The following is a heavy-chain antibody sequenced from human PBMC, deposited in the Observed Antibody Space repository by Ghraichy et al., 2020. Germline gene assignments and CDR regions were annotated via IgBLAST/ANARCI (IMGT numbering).Heavy chain of an antibody. CDR3: AKDRFQTSDSSGFGYFDR. D-gene: IGHD3-22*01. Sequence: GGSLRLSCAASGFTFSSYAMSWVRQAPGKGLEWVSTISGSGGSTYYADSVKGRFTISRDNSKNTVYLQMNSLRAEDTAVYYCAKDRFQTSDSSGFGYFDRWGRGTLVTVSS. CDR1: GFTFSSYA. J-gene: IGHJ2*01. CDR2: ISGSGGST. V-gene: IGHV3-23*01.